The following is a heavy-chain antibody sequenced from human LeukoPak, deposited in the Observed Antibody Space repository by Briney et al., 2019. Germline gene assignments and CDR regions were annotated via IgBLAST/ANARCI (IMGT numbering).Heavy chain of an antibody. CDR2: IYYSGST. CDR1: GGSISSYY. V-gene: IGHV4-59*01. CDR3: ARGWREQLSLGPRYDY. Sequence: PSETLSLTCTVSGGSISSYYWSWIRQPPGKGLEWIGYIYYSGSTNYNPSLKSRVTISVDTSKNQFSLKLSSVTAADTAVYYCARGWREQLSLGPRYDYWGQGTLVTVSS. J-gene: IGHJ4*02. D-gene: IGHD6-6*01.